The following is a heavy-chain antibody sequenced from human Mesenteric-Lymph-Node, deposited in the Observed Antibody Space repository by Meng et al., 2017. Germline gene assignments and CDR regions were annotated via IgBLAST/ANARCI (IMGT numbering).Heavy chain of an antibody. V-gene: IGHV1-46*01. CDR2: INPSGGST. CDR3: ARVTGPGPRLNWFDP. D-gene: IGHD1-14*01. Sequence: ASVKVSCKASGYTFTGYYMHWVRQAPGQGLEWMGIINPSGGSTSYAQKFQGRVTMTRDTSTSTVYMELSSLRSEDTAVYYCARVTGPGPRLNWFDPWGQGTLVTVSS. CDR1: GYTFTGYY. J-gene: IGHJ5*02.